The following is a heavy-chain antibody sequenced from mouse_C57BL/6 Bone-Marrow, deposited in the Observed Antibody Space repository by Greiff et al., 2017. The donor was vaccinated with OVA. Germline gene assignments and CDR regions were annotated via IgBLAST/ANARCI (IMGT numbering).Heavy chain of an antibody. CDR2: INPNNGGT. V-gene: IGHV1-22*01. D-gene: IGHD1-1*01. Sequence: EVQLQQSGPELVKPGASVKMSCKASGYTFTDYNMHWVKQSHGKSLEWIGYINPNNGGTSYNQKFKGKATLTVNKSSSTAYMELRSLTSEDSAVYYCARDTTVVGPFAYWGQGTLVTVSA. CDR1: GYTFTDYN. J-gene: IGHJ3*01. CDR3: ARDTTVVGPFAY.